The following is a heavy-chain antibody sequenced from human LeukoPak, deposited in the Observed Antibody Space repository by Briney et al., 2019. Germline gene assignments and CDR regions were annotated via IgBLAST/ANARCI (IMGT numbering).Heavy chain of an antibody. CDR2: IRSTANSYAT. D-gene: IGHD1-26*01. CDR3: TRRSGMVANAWNWFDP. V-gene: IGHV3-73*01. Sequence: GGSLRLSCAASGFTFSGSAMHSVRQASGKGLQWVGRIRSTANSYATAYAASVKGRFTISRDDSKNTAYLQMNSLKTEDTAVYYCTRRSGMVANAWNWFDPWGQGTLVTVSS. CDR1: GFTFSGSA. J-gene: IGHJ5*02.